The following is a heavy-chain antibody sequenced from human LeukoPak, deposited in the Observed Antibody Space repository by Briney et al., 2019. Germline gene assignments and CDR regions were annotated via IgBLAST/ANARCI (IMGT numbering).Heavy chain of an antibody. D-gene: IGHD4-23*01. Sequence: QPGGSLRLSCAASGFTFSSYGMHWVRQAPGKGLEWVALIWSDDRNKYYADSVKGQFTISRDNSKSTLYLQMNSLRAEDTAVYYCARDYGGDAGLDSWGQGTLVTVSS. CDR3: ARDYGGDAGLDS. CDR1: GFTFSSYG. V-gene: IGHV3-33*01. J-gene: IGHJ4*02. CDR2: IWSDDRNK.